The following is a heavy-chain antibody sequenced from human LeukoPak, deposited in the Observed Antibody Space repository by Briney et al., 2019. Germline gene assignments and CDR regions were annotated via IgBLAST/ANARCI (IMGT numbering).Heavy chain of an antibody. Sequence: GGSLRLSCAASGFTFSSYAMHWVRQAPGKGLEWVAVISYDGSNKYYADSVKGRFTISRDNSKNTLYLQMNSLGGVDTAVFYCARQRSVVAANFDYWGQGTLVTVSS. CDR2: ISYDGSNK. CDR3: ARQRSVVAANFDY. CDR1: GFTFSSYA. D-gene: IGHD2-15*01. J-gene: IGHJ4*02. V-gene: IGHV3-30-3*01.